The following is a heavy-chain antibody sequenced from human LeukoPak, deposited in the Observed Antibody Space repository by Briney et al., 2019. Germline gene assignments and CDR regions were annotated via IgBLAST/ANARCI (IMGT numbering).Heavy chain of an antibody. J-gene: IGHJ3*02. D-gene: IGHD3-10*01. Sequence: GSLSLSCAASGFHFNNSWMTWVRPAPGKGLEWVAIINPDGTHKDHLDSVKARYTISKDNAKNSLSLQMNSLRVDGTAVYCWAGDRFGGVLDIWGQGKMDRVSS. CDR1: GFHFNNSW. V-gene: IGHV3-7*01. CDR3: AGDRFGGVLDI. CDR2: INPDGTHK.